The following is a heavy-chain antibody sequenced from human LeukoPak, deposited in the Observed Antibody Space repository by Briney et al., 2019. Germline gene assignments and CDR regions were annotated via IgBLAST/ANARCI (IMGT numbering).Heavy chain of an antibody. D-gene: IGHD3-22*01. CDR1: GFTFSSYA. V-gene: IGHV3-30-3*01. CDR2: ISYDGSNK. CDR3: ARDAYDSSGYYGY. J-gene: IGHJ4*02. Sequence: GGSLRLSCAASGFTFSSYAMHWVRQAPGKGLEWVAVISYDGSNKYHADSVKGRFTISRDNSKNTLYLQMNSLRAEDTAVYYCARDAYDSSGYYGYWGQGTLVTVSS.